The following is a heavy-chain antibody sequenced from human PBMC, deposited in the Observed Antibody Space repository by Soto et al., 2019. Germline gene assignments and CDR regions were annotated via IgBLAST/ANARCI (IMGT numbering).Heavy chain of an antibody. J-gene: IGHJ6*02. CDR2: SYSGGST. CDR3: ARGKRRAVAEKGGYFGLDV. V-gene: IGHV3-53*02. D-gene: IGHD6-19*01. CDR1: GFTVSRNY. Sequence: EVQLVETGGALIQPGGSLRLSCAASGFTVSRNYINWVRQAPGRGLEWVSVSYSGGSTYYADSVRGRFTISRDNSDNMLYLPMTSLRAEDTAKYYCARGKRRAVAEKGGYFGLDVWGQGTTVTVSS.